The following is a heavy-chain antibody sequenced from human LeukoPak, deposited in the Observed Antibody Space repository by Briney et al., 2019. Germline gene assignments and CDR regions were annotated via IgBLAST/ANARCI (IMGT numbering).Heavy chain of an antibody. J-gene: IGHJ4*02. D-gene: IGHD3-22*01. CDR1: GGSFSGYY. CDR2: INHSGST. CDR3: ARRPWGEYYYDSSGYYQPDY. Sequence: KSSETLSLTCAVYGGSFSGYYWSWIRQPPGKGLEWIGEINHSGSTNYNPSLKSRVTISVDTSKNQFSLKLSSVTAADTAVYYCARRPWGEYYYDSSGYYQPDYWGQGTLVTVSS. V-gene: IGHV4-34*01.